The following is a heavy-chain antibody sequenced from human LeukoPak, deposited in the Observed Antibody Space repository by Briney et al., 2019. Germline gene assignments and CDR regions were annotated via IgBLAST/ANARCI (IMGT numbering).Heavy chain of an antibody. J-gene: IGHJ4*02. CDR2: IKQDGYEK. CDR3: ARPGSSRPAAGPKFDY. D-gene: IGHD6-13*01. Sequence: HPGGSLRLSCAASGFTFSGYWMSWVRQTPEKGLEWVANIKQDGYEKYYVDSVKGRFTISRDNAKNSLYLQMNSLRADDTAVYYCARPGSSRPAAGPKFDYWGQGTLVTVSS. V-gene: IGHV3-7*01. CDR1: GFTFSGYW.